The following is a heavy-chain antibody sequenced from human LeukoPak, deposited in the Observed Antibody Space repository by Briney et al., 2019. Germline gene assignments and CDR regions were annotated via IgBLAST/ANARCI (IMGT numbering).Heavy chain of an antibody. D-gene: IGHD2-15*01. CDR3: ARDRGYCSGGSCAPGGLFDP. CDR2: INPSGGST. CDR1: GYTFTSYY. V-gene: IGHV1-46*01. J-gene: IGHJ5*02. Sequence: GASVKVSCKASGYTFTSYYMHWVRQAPGQGLEWMGIINPSGGSTSYAQKFQGRVTMTTDTSTSTAYMELRSLRSDDTAVYYCARDRGYCSGGSCAPGGLFDPWGQGTLVTVSS.